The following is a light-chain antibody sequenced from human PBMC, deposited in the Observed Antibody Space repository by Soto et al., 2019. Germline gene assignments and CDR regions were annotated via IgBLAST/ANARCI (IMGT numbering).Light chain of an antibody. Sequence: QSALTQPASVSGSPGQSITFSCTGTSSDVGGYNYVSWYQQHPDKAPKLIIYDVSNRPSGVSNRFSGSKSGNTASLTISGLQAEDEADYFCASYTTLGTYVFGTGTKLTVL. CDR3: ASYTTLGTYV. J-gene: IGLJ1*01. CDR1: SSDVGGYNY. CDR2: DVS. V-gene: IGLV2-14*03.